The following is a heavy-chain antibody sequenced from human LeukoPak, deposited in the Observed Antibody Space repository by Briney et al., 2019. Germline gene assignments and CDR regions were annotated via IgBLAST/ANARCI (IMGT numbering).Heavy chain of an antibody. CDR1: GASTSRHY. CDR3: ARLDGAHYYGPGRSHTDPPPPPPSSYFYYGLDV. Sequence: PSETLSLTCTVSGASTSRHYWSWIRQPPGKGLEWIGYVYKSGGTHYNSSLKSRVTMSLDTSKNQFSLKLSSVTAADTAVYFCARLDGAHYYGPGRSHTDPPPPPPSSYFYYGLDVWGQGTTVIVSS. V-gene: IGHV4-59*11. CDR2: VYKSGGT. J-gene: IGHJ6*02. D-gene: IGHD3-10*01.